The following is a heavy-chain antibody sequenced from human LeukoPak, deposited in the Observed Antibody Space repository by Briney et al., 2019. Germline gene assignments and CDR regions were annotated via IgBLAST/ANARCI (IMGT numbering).Heavy chain of an antibody. V-gene: IGHV1-46*01. CDR3: AREVYYDSSGYYN. D-gene: IGHD3-22*01. CDR1: GYTFTIYY. Sequence: VASVKVFCKASGYTFTIYYMHWVRQAPGQGLEWMGIINPSGGSTSYAQKFQGRVTMTRDTSASTVYMELSSLRSEDTAVYYCAREVYYDSSGYYNWGQGTLVTVSS. J-gene: IGHJ4*02. CDR2: INPSGGST.